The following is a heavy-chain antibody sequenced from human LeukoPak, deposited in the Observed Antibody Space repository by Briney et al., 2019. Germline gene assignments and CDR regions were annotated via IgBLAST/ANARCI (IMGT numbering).Heavy chain of an antibody. Sequence: SGGSLRLSCAASGFTFSSYGMHWVRQAPGKGLEGVAVIWYDGSNKYYADSVKGRFTISRDNSKNTLYLQMNSLRAEDTAVYYCARGALVGATRGFDYWGQGTLVTVSS. CDR3: ARGALVGATRGFDY. D-gene: IGHD1-26*01. J-gene: IGHJ4*02. V-gene: IGHV3-33*01. CDR1: GFTFSSYG. CDR2: IWYDGSNK.